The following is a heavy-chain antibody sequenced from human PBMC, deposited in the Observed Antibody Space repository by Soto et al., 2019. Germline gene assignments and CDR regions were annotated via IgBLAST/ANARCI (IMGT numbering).Heavy chain of an antibody. CDR2: ISYDGSNK. Sequence: PGGSLRLSCAASGFTFSSYGMHWVRQAPGKGLEWVAVISYDGSNKYYADSVKGRFTISRDNSKNTLYLQMNSLRAEDTAVYYCAKASPEYPVPYWGQGTLVTVSS. CDR1: GFTFSSYG. CDR3: AKASPEYPVPY. V-gene: IGHV3-30*18. J-gene: IGHJ4*02. D-gene: IGHD2-2*01.